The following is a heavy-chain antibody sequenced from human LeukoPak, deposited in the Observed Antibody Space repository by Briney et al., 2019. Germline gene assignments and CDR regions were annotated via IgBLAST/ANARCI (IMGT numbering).Heavy chain of an antibody. Sequence: GGSLRLSCAASGFTFSSYAMHWVRQAPGKGLEWVVVISYDGSNKYYADSVRGRFTISRDNSKNTLYLQMNSLRAEDTAVYYCARDYGRSRDYGMDVWGPGTTVTVSS. CDR2: ISYDGSNK. D-gene: IGHD3-10*01. CDR1: GFTFSSYA. CDR3: ARDYGRSRDYGMDV. J-gene: IGHJ6*02. V-gene: IGHV3-30-3*01.